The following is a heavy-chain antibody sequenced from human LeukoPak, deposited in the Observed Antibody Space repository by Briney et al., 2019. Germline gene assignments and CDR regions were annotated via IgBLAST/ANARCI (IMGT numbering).Heavy chain of an antibody. J-gene: IGHJ4*02. D-gene: IGHD6-13*01. V-gene: IGHV3-74*01. CDR3: ASASSHRIAAGGDY. CDR1: GITLSNYG. Sequence: GGSLRLSCAVSGITLSNYGMSWVRHAPGKGLVWVSRINSDGSSRNYADSVKGRFTISRDNAKNTLYLQMNSLRAEDTAVYYCASASSHRIAAGGDYWGQGTLVTVSS. CDR2: INSDGSSR.